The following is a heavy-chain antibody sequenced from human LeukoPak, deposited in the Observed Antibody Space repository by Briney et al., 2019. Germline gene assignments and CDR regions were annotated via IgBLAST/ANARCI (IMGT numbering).Heavy chain of an antibody. CDR3: ARGGSSSWYNDYYDYYGMDV. CDR2: ISYDGSNK. Sequence: GGSLRLSCAASGFTFSSYAMHWVRQAPGKGLEWVAVISYDGSNKYYADSVKGRFTISRDNSKNTLYLQMNSLRAEDTAVYYCARGGSSSWYNDYYDYYGMDVWGQGTTVTVTS. J-gene: IGHJ6*02. D-gene: IGHD6-13*01. V-gene: IGHV3-30*04. CDR1: GFTFSSYA.